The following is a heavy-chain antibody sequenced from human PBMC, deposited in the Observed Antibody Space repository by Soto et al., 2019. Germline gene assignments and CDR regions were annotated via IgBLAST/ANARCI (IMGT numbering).Heavy chain of an antibody. D-gene: IGHD2-2*01. CDR2: MNPNSGNT. Sequence: QVQLVQSGAEVKKPGASVKVSCKASGYTFTSYDINWVRQATGQGLEWRVWMNPNSGNTGYAQKFQGRVTMTRHTSISTAYMELSSLRSEEQAVYYCARGGHIVVVPAAMDYYYYMDVWGKGTTVTVSS. J-gene: IGHJ6*03. V-gene: IGHV1-8*01. CDR1: GYTFTSYD. CDR3: ARGGHIVVVPAAMDYYYYMDV.